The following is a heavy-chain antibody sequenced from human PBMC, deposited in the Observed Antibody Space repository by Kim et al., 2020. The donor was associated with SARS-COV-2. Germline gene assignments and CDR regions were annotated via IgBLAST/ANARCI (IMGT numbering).Heavy chain of an antibody. CDR2: ISSSSSYI. CDR1: GFTFSSYS. CDR3: ARDHRRLLFYGMDV. D-gene: IGHD2-2*01. Sequence: GGSLRLSCAASGFTFSSYSMNWVRQAPGKGLEWVSSISSSSSYIYYADSVKGRFTISRDNAKNSLYLQMNSLRAEDTAVYYCARDHRRLLFYGMDVWGQGTTVTVSS. V-gene: IGHV3-21*01. J-gene: IGHJ6*02.